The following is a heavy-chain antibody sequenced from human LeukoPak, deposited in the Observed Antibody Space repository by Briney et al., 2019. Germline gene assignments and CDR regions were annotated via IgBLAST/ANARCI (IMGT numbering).Heavy chain of an antibody. CDR2: IYYSGST. Sequence: PSETLSLTCTVSGGSINNYYWSWIRQPPGKGLEWIGYIYYSGSTKYNPSLKSRVTISVDTYKNQFSLKLTSATAADTALYYCARHGIAAPRLVVSNWFDPWGQGTLVTVSS. V-gene: IGHV4-59*08. J-gene: IGHJ5*02. CDR3: ARHGIAAPRLVVSNWFDP. CDR1: GGSINNYY. D-gene: IGHD6-25*01.